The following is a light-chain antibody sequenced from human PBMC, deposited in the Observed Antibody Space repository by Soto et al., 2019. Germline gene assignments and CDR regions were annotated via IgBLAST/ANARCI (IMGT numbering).Light chain of an antibody. Sequence: DIQMTQSPSSLSASAGDRVIITCQASQDIRNHLNWYQQKPGKAPKLLIYDVSNLATGVPPKFSGGGSGTDFTLTISSLQPEDIATYYCQHYDDLVTCGGGTKVEIK. CDR3: QHYDDLVT. V-gene: IGKV1-33*01. CDR1: QDIRNH. CDR2: DVS. J-gene: IGKJ4*01.